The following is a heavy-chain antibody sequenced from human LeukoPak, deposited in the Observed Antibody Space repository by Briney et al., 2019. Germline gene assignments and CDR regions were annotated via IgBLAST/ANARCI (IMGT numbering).Heavy chain of an antibody. CDR1: GFSFNAYW. CDR2: INPAGSAT. CDR3: ATFGLVAALDL. V-gene: IGHV3-7*01. D-gene: IGHD5-12*01. Sequence: GGSLRLSCAASGFSFNAYWMAWVRQAPGTGLEWVANINPAGSATFHVDPVKGRFSISRDHAKNLVYLQMNSLRAEDTAVYNCATFGLVAALDLWGQGTLVTVSS. J-gene: IGHJ4*02.